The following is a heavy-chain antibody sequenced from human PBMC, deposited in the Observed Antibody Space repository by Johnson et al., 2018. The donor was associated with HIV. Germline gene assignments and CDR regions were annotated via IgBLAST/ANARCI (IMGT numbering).Heavy chain of an antibody. D-gene: IGHD3-16*01. CDR3: ARGTEFGGWINAFDI. CDR1: GFTFSTYD. V-gene: IGHV3-13*01. J-gene: IGHJ3*02. CDR2: TGTAGDT. Sequence: MQLVESGGGLVQPGGSLRLSSAVSGFTFSTYDMHWVRQATGKGLDWVSATGTAGDTYYPGSVKGRFTISRENAKNSLYLQMISLRAGDTAVYYCARGTEFGGWINAFDIWGQGTMVTVSS.